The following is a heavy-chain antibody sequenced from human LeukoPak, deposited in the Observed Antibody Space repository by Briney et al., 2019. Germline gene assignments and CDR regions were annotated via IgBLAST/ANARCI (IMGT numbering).Heavy chain of an antibody. CDR2: IYPDDSDS. CDR3: ARLLSFGVLDF. V-gene: IGHV5-51*01. Sequence: GESLKISCQGSGYNFTTSWIAWVRQMPGKGLEYMGIIYPDDSDSRYSPSFEGQVTFSVDKSISTAYLQWSSLKASDTAMFYCARLLSFGVLDFWGQGTLVTISS. CDR1: GYNFTTSW. J-gene: IGHJ4*02. D-gene: IGHD3-10*01.